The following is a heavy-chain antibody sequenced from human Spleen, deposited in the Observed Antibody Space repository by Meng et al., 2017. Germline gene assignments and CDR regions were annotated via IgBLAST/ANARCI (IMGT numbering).Heavy chain of an antibody. CDR2: INHSGST. J-gene: IGHJ5*02. CDR1: GGSFSDYY. D-gene: IGHD3-16*01. V-gene: IGHV4-34*01. CDR3: ARRNDLGNWFDP. Sequence: QVQLQRWGAGLLKPSETLSLTCVVSGGSFSDYYWSWIRQPPGKGLEWIGEINHSGSTNYNPSLESRATISVDTSQNNLSLKLSSVTAADTAVYYCARRNDLGNWFDPWGQGTLVTVSS.